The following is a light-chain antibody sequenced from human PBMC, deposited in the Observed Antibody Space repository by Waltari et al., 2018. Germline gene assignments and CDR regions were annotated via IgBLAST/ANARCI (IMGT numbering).Light chain of an antibody. Sequence: QSALTQPASVSGSPGQSITISCTGTSSDVGDNNSVLWYQHFPGKAPQLIIYDVSNRPSGVSNRFSGSKSGNTASLTISGLQAEDEADYSCTTHTSSSTYVFGTGTKVSVL. J-gene: IGLJ1*01. CDR2: DVS. V-gene: IGLV2-14*01. CDR3: TTHTSSSTYV. CDR1: SSDVGDNNS.